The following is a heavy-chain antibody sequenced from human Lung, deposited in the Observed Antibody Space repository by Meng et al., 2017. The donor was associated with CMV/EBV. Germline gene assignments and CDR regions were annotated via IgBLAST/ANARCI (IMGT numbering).Heavy chain of an antibody. Sequence: SGFSLNTAGVGVGWVRQPPGKAPEWLALVYWNDDNRYSPSLRNRLTITKDTSKNQAVLTMSNMDPVDTATYYCAHYGDYRFGWYFDLWGRGTLVTVSS. CDR1: GFSLNTAGVG. CDR2: VYWNDDN. J-gene: IGHJ2*01. D-gene: IGHD4-17*01. CDR3: AHYGDYRFGWYFDL. V-gene: IGHV2-5*01.